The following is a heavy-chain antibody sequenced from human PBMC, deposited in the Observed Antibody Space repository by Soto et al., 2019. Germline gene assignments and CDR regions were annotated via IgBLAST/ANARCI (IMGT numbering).Heavy chain of an antibody. CDR3: ARDRDYYGSGNYYNRIDF. V-gene: IGHV1-69*01. CDR2: IIPIFGTP. J-gene: IGHJ4*02. CDR1: GGIFNTYA. Sequence: QVQLVQSGPEVKEPGSSVKLTCKVSGGIFNTYAISWLRQAPGQGLEWMGGIIPIFGTPNYAQRFQGRVTSTADESTSTAYMELRRMRSDCTAVYYGARDRDYYGSGNYYNRIDFWGQGTLVSVSS. D-gene: IGHD3-10*01.